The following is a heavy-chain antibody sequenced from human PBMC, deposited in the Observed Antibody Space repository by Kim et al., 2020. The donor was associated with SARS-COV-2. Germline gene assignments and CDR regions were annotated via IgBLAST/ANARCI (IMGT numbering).Heavy chain of an antibody. CDR3: VREKDLAFDM. Sequence: GGSLRLSCATSGFTLSLYSLNWVRQAPGKGLEWVSHISDFSTNTQYADSVKGRFTIPRDKTKNTLYLQMNGLRAEDTAVYYCVREKDLAFDMWGHGSMGT. CDR2: ISDFSTNT. V-gene: IGHV3-48*01. D-gene: IGHD3-16*01. CDR1: GFTLSLYS. J-gene: IGHJ3*02.